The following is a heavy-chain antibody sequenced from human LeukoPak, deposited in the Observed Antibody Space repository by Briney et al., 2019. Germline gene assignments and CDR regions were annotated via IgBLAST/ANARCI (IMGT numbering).Heavy chain of an antibody. Sequence: ASVKVSCKASGYTFTGYYMHWVRQALGQGLEWMGWINPNSGGTNYAQKFQGRVTMTRDTSISTAYMELSRLRSDDTAVYYCARADVWGSYRYSYWGQGTLVTVSS. CDR3: ARADVWGSYRYSY. CDR2: INPNSGGT. CDR1: GYTFTGYY. V-gene: IGHV1-2*02. D-gene: IGHD3-16*02. J-gene: IGHJ4*02.